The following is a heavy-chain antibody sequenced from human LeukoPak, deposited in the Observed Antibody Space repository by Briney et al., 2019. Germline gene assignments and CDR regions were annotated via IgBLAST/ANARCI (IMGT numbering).Heavy chain of an antibody. Sequence: PGRSLRLSCAASGFTFSSYAMHWVRQAPGKGLEWVAVISYDGSNKYYADSVKGRFTISRDNSKNTLYLQMNSLRAEDTAVYYCAREDCSSTSCYEGYYYYGMDVWGQGTTVTASS. CDR3: AREDCSSTSCYEGYYYYGMDV. CDR2: ISYDGSNK. D-gene: IGHD2-2*01. V-gene: IGHV3-30-3*01. CDR1: GFTFSSYA. J-gene: IGHJ6*02.